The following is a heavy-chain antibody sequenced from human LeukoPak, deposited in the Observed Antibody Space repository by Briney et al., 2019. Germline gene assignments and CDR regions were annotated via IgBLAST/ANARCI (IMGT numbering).Heavy chain of an antibody. CDR3: AKSSSGWGGHYFDY. J-gene: IGHJ4*02. CDR2: IWYDGSNK. Sequence: QPGGSLRLSCAASGFTFSSYGMHWVRQAPGKGLEWVAVIWYDGSNKYYADSVKGRFTISRDNSKNTLYLQMNSLRAEDTAVYYCAKSSSGWGGHYFDYWGQGTLVTVSS. V-gene: IGHV3-33*06. D-gene: IGHD6-19*01. CDR1: GFTFSSYG.